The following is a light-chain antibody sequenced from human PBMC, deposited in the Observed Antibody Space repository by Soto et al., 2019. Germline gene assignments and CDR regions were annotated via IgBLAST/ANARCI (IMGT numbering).Light chain of an antibody. J-gene: IGLJ2*01. CDR3: CSYTTSSTLDVV. V-gene: IGLV2-14*01. CDR1: GGYNS. CDR2: EVS. Sequence: QSALTQPASVSGSPGQSITISCVGGYNSVSWYQQHPGKAPKLIIYEVSNRPSGVSSRFSGSKSGNTASLTISGLQAEDEADYYCCSYTTSSTLDVVFGGGTKVTVL.